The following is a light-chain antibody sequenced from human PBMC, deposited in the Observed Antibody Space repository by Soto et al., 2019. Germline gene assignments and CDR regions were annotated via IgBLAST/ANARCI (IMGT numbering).Light chain of an antibody. CDR3: TSCDDSLRVV. CDR1: SSNIGSNT. CDR2: SNN. J-gene: IGLJ2*01. V-gene: IGLV1-44*01. Sequence: QSALTQPPSASGTPGQRVTISCSGSSSNIGSNTVNWYQHLPGTAPKLLIFSNNQRPSGVPDRFSGSKSGTSASLAISGLQSDDEADYYCTSCDDSLRVVFGGGTQLTVL.